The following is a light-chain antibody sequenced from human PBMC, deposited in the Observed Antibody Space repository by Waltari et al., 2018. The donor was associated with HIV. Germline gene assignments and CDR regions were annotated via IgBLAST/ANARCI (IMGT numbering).Light chain of an antibody. CDR2: GAS. CDR3: QQYNNWPPYT. Sequence: EIVMTQSPATLSVSPGKRATLSCRVSQSVSSNLAWYQQQPGQAPRLLIYGASTRATGSPAWFSGSGSGTEFTLTIISLQSEDFAVYYCQQYNNWPPYTLGQGTKLEIK. CDR1: QSVSSN. J-gene: IGKJ2*01. V-gene: IGKV3-15*01.